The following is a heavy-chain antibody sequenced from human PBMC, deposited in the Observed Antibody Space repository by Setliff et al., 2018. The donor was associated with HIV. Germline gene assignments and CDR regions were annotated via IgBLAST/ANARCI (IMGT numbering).Heavy chain of an antibody. V-gene: IGHV3-7*01. Sequence: GGSLRLSCAASRFDFNNYWMCWVRQAPGKGLEWVANIDQDGSEKNYVDSVKGRFTISRDNAKNSMDLQMNSLRADDTAIYYCARKLRPGHGVDVWGQGTTVTISS. J-gene: IGHJ6*02. CDR1: RFDFNNYW. CDR3: ARKLRPGHGVDV. D-gene: IGHD3-10*01. CDR2: IDQDGSEK.